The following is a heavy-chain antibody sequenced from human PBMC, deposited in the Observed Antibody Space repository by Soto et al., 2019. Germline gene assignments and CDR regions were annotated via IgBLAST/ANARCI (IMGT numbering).Heavy chain of an antibody. CDR2: IYPGDSDT. J-gene: IGHJ4*02. D-gene: IGHD2-15*01. CDR1: GYSFTSYW. V-gene: IGHV5-51*01. CDR3: ARPASHCSGGSCYREYFHY. Sequence: PGESLKISCKGSGYSFTSYWIGWVRQMPGKGLEWMGIIYPGDSDTRYSPSFQGQVTISADKSISTAYLQWSSLKASDTAMYYCARPASHCSGGSCYREYFHYCGQGTLVTVS.